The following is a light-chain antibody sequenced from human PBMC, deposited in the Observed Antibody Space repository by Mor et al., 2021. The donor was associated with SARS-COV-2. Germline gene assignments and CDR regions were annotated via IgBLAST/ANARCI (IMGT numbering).Light chain of an antibody. V-gene: IGLV3-19*01. CDR3: DSRDSSGNHYV. Sequence: KPGQAPILVIYDKNNRPSGIPDRFSGSSSGNTASLTITGAQAEDEADYYCDSRDSSGNHYVFGTGTTVT. CDR2: DKN. J-gene: IGLJ1*01.